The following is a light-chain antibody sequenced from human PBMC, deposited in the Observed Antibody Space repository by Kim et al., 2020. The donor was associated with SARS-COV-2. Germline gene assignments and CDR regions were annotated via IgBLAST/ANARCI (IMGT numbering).Light chain of an antibody. J-gene: IGKJ4*01. CDR2: KVS. Sequence: DVVMTQSPLSLPVTLGQPASISCRSSQSLVHSDGNTYMNWFQQRPGQSPRRLIYKVSNRDSGVPDRFSGSGSGTDFTLKISRVEAEDIKVYYCMHGTHRPPRLTFGGGTKVDI. CDR3: MHGTHRPPRLT. CDR1: QSLVHSDGNTY. V-gene: IGKV2-30*02.